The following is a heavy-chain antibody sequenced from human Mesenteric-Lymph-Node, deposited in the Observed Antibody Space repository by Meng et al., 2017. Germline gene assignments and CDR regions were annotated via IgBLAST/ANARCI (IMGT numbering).Heavy chain of an antibody. CDR3: TTSGSSWEFDY. CDR1: GFTFSSYA. CDR2: IKSKTDGGTT. Sequence: GGSLRLSCAASGFTFSSYAMSWVRQAPGKGLEWVGRIKSKTDGGTTDYAAPVKGRFTISRDDSKNTLYLQMNSLKTEDTAVYYCTTSGSSWEFDYWGQGTLVTVSS. V-gene: IGHV3-15*01. D-gene: IGHD6-13*01. J-gene: IGHJ4*02.